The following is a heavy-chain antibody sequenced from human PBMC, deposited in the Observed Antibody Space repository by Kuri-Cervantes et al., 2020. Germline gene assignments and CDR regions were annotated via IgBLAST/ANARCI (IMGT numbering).Heavy chain of an antibody. J-gene: IGHJ6*02. V-gene: IGHV3-7*01. Sequence: GGSLRLSCAASGFTFNSYWMTWVRQAPGKGLEWVATIKHDGSEKTYVDSVKGRFTISRDNSKNTLYLQMNSLRAEDTAVYYCARDSGSYSTYGMDVWGQGTTVTVSS. D-gene: IGHD1-26*01. CDR1: GFTFNSYW. CDR2: IKHDGSEK. CDR3: ARDSGSYSTYGMDV.